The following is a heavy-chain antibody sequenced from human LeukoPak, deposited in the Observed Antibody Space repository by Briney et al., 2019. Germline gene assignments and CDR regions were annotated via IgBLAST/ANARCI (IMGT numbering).Heavy chain of an antibody. J-gene: IGHJ4*02. D-gene: IGHD6-19*01. CDR2: ISSSGSPI. V-gene: IGHV3-48*03. CDR1: GFTFKNYE. Sequence: GGPLRLSCAASGFTFKNYEMNWVRQTPGKALEWVSYISSSGSPIYYADSVKGRFIISRDNAKNSLYLQMNSLRAEDTAVYYCARGPSVGSGWSPDYWGQGTLVTVSS. CDR3: ARGPSVGSGWSPDY.